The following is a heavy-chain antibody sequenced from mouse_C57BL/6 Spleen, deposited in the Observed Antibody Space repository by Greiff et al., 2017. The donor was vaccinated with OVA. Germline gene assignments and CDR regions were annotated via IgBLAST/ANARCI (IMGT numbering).Heavy chain of an antibody. CDR2: ISSGGDYI. J-gene: IGHJ2*01. Sequence: EVKLVESGEGLVKPGGSLKLSCAASGFTFSSYAMSWVRQTPEKRLEWVAYISSGGDYIYYADTVKGRFTISRDNARNTLYRQMTTVESEDTAMDYCTRAEGRGNYFDYWGQGTTLTVSS. CDR3: TRAEGRGNYFDY. CDR1: GFTFSSYA. D-gene: IGHD3-3*01. V-gene: IGHV5-9-1*02.